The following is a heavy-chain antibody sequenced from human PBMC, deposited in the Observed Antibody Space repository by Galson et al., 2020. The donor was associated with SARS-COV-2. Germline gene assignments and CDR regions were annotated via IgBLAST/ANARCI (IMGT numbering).Heavy chain of an antibody. CDR2: ISGSGGST. V-gene: IGHV3-23*01. J-gene: IGHJ6*02. CDR1: GFTFSSYA. D-gene: IGHD4-4*01. CDR3: AKDPVLYSNNDYYYGMDV. Sequence: GGSLRLSCAASGFTFSSYAMSWVRQAPGKGLEWVSAISGSGGSTYYADSVKGRFTISRDNSKNTLYLQMNSLRAEDTAVYYCAKDPVLYSNNDYYYGMDVWGQGTTVTVSS.